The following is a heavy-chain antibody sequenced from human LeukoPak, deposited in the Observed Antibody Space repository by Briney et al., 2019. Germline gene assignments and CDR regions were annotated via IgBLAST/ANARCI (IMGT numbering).Heavy chain of an antibody. J-gene: IGHJ4*02. CDR2: IKQDGSEK. CDR3: AGAGY. Sequence: GMSLRLACAASGFTFTNYYMGWVRQAPGKGLEWVASIKQDGSEKHYADSVRGRFTISRDNAKNSLYLQVNSLRAEDTAVYYCAGAGYWGQGTLVTVSS. CDR1: GFTFTNYY. V-gene: IGHV3-7*01.